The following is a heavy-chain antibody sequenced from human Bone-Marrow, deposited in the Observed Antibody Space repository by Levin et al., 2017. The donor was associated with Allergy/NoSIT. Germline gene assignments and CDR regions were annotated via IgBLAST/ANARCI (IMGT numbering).Heavy chain of an antibody. CDR3: ARGTVTALRKKRDLYFDY. CDR1: GGSFSGYY. Sequence: SETLSLTCAVYGGSFSGYYWSWIRQPPGKGLEWIGEINHSGSTNYNPSLKSRLTISVDTSKNQFSLKLSSVTDADTAVYYCARGTVTALRKKRDLYFDYWGQGTLVTVSS. D-gene: IGHD4-17*01. V-gene: IGHV4-34*01. J-gene: IGHJ4*02. CDR2: INHSGST.